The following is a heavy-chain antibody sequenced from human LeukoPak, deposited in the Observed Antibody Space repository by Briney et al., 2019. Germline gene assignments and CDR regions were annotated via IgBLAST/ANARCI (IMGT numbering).Heavy chain of an antibody. Sequence: GGSLRLSCAASGFTFSSYWMSWVRQAPGKGLEWVANIKQDGSEKNYMDSVKGRFTISRDHAKNSLELQMRSLRDEDTAVYYCARAGGYASSWAYWGQGTLVTVSS. J-gene: IGHJ4*02. CDR2: IKQDGSEK. V-gene: IGHV3-7*01. CDR3: ARAGGYASSWAY. CDR1: GFTFSSYW. D-gene: IGHD5-12*01.